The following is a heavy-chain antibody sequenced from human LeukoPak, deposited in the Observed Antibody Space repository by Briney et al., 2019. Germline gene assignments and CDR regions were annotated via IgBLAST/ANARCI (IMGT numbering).Heavy chain of an antibody. Sequence: GGSLRLSCAASGFTFSIFAMSWVRQAPGKGLEWVSAISGSGGSTYYADSVKGRFTISRDNSKNTLYLQMNSLRAEDTAVYYCASADSSGWYFNWFDPWGQGTLVTVSS. CDR1: GFTFSIFA. CDR2: ISGSGGST. CDR3: ASADSSGWYFNWFDP. D-gene: IGHD6-19*01. J-gene: IGHJ5*02. V-gene: IGHV3-23*01.